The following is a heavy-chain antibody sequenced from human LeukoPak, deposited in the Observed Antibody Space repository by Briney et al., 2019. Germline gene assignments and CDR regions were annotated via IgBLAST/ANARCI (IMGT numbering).Heavy chain of an antibody. CDR1: GGSISSYY. CDR2: IYYSGST. Sequence: SSETLSLTCTVSGGSISSYYWTWIRQPPGKGLEWIGYIYYSGSTNYNPSLKSRVTISVDTSKNQFSLKLSPVTAADTAVYYCARHFVVGATTDYFDYWGQGTLVTVSS. CDR3: ARHFVVGATTDYFDY. J-gene: IGHJ4*02. V-gene: IGHV4-59*08. D-gene: IGHD1-26*01.